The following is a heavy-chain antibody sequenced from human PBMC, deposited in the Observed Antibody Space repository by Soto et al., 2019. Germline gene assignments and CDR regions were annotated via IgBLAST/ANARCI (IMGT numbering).Heavy chain of an antibody. V-gene: IGHV1-2*04. CDR2: INPNSGGT. CDR3: AKGTGRYPGCYGDY. D-gene: IGHD1-26*01. J-gene: IGHJ4*02. Sequence: ASVKVSCKASGYTFTGYYMHWVRQAPGQGLEWMGWINPNSGGTNYAQKFQGWVTMTRDTSISTAYMELSRLRSDDTAEYYCAKGTGRYPGCYGDYLGQGTLVTVSS. CDR1: GYTFTGYY.